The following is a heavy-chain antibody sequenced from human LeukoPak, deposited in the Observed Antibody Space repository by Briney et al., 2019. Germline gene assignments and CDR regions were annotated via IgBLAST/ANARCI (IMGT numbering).Heavy chain of an antibody. V-gene: IGHV1-8*01. D-gene: IGHD1-26*01. Sequence: GASVKVPCKASGYTFTSYDINWVRQATGQGLEWMGWMNPNSGNTGYAQKFQGRVTMTRNTSISTAYMELSSLRSEDTAVYYCARAKKLRVGATKSLYYFDYWGQGTLVTVSS. CDR1: GYTFTSYD. CDR2: MNPNSGNT. J-gene: IGHJ4*02. CDR3: ARAKKLRVGATKSLYYFDY.